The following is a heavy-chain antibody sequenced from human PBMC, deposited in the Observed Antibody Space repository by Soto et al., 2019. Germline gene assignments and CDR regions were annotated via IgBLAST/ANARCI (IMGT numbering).Heavy chain of an antibody. Sequence: PSETLSLTCTVSGGSISVINYYWDWIRQPPGKDLEWIGTIYYSGTTYYNPSLKSRVTMSVDTSKSQFSLKVSSVTAADTAVYFCARRALDGTGHHYFDYWGQGALVTVSS. CDR1: GGSISVINYY. CDR3: ARRALDGTGHHYFDY. CDR2: IYYSGTT. J-gene: IGHJ4*02. D-gene: IGHD2-8*02. V-gene: IGHV4-39*01.